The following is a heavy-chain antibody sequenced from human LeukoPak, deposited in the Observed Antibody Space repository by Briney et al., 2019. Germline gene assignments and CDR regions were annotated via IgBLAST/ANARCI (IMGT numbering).Heavy chain of an antibody. CDR3: ARGGDDYGEGGDNWFDP. CDR2: IYHSGST. Sequence: SETLSLTCAVSGGSISSGGYSWSWIRQPPGKGLEWIGYIYHSGSTYYNTSLKSRVTISVDRSKNQFSLKLSSVTAADTAVYYCARGGDDYGEGGDNWFDPWGQGTLVTVSS. J-gene: IGHJ5*02. D-gene: IGHD4-17*01. CDR1: GGSISSGGYS. V-gene: IGHV4-30-2*01.